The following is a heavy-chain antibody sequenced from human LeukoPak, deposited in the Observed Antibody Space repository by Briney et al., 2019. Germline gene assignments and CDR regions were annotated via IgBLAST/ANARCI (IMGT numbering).Heavy chain of an antibody. J-gene: IGHJ3*02. V-gene: IGHV1-24*01. Sequence: ASVKVSCKVSGYTLTELSMHWVRQAPGKGLEWMGGFDPEDGETIYAQKFQGRVTMTRDTSTSTVHMELSSLRSEDTAMYYCARDTDSSGWSGAFDIWGQGTMVTVSS. CDR2: FDPEDGET. CDR1: GYTLTELS. D-gene: IGHD6-19*01. CDR3: ARDTDSSGWSGAFDI.